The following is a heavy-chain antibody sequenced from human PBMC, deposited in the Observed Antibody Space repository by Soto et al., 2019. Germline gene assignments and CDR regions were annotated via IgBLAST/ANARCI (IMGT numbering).Heavy chain of an antibody. V-gene: IGHV3-48*02. CDR1: GFTFSSYS. D-gene: IGHD2-15*01. CDR2: ISSSSSTI. Sequence: GGSLRLSCAASGFTFSSYSMNWVRQAPGKGLEWVSYISSSSSTIYYADSVKGRFTISRDNAKNSLYLQMNSLRDEDTAVYYCASLPNRYCSGGSCSVDYWGQGTLVTVSS. J-gene: IGHJ4*02. CDR3: ASLPNRYCSGGSCSVDY.